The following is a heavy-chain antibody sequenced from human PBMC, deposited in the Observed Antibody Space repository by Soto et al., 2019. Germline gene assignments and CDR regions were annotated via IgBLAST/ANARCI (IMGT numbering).Heavy chain of an antibody. CDR2: MNPNSGNT. CDR1: GYTFTSYD. CDR3: ARSPFYDFWSGFLEGYYYYGMDV. J-gene: IGHJ6*02. Sequence: ASVKVSCKASGYTFTSYDINWVRQATGQGLEWMGWMNPNSGNTGYAQKFQGRVTMTRNTSISTAYMELSSLRSEDTAAYYCARSPFYDFWSGFLEGYYYYGMDVWGQGTTVTVSS. V-gene: IGHV1-8*01. D-gene: IGHD3-3*01.